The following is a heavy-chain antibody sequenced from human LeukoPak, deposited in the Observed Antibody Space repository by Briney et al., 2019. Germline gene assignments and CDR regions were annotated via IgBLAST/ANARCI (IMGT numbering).Heavy chain of an antibody. CDR3: ARAMVRGVKRSNYYYYYMDV. J-gene: IGHJ6*03. CDR1: GGTFSSYA. CDR2: IIPIFGTA. D-gene: IGHD3-10*01. Sequence: SVEVSCKASGGTFSSYAISWVRQAPGQGLEWMGGIIPIFGTANYAQKFQGRVTITADESTSTAYMELSSLRSEDTAVYYCARAMVRGVKRSNYYYYYMDVWGKGTTVTISS. V-gene: IGHV1-69*01.